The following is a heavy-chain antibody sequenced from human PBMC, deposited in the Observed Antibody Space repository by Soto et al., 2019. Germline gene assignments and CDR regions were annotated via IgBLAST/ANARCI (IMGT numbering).Heavy chain of an antibody. D-gene: IGHD3-16*02. CDR1: GGSISSDDYY. J-gene: IGHJ5*02. Sequence: PSGTLSLTCAVSGGSISSDDYYWSWIRQPPGKGLEWIGYIYYTGSTYYHPSLKSRVTISIDTSKNQLSLKLSSVTAADTAVYYCARGLWEYAYVWGSYRFHNWLDPWGQGTLVTVSS. V-gene: IGHV4-30-4*01. CDR2: IYYTGST. CDR3: ARGLWEYAYVWGSYRFHNWLDP.